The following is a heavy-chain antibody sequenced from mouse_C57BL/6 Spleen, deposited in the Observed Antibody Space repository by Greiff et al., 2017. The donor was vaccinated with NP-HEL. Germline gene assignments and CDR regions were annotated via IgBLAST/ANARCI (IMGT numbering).Heavy chain of an antibody. Sequence: VQLQQSGPGLVQPSQTLSITCTVSGFSLTSYGVHWVRQSPGKGLEWLGVIWSGGSTDYNAAFISRLSIIKHNSKRQVFFITLKLQAEDTAISYSARRAGGETAQFDYWGQGTTLTVSS. J-gene: IGHJ2*01. CDR2: IWSGGST. CDR3: ARRAGGETAQFDY. D-gene: IGHD3-2*02. CDR1: GFSLTSYG. V-gene: IGHV2-2*01.